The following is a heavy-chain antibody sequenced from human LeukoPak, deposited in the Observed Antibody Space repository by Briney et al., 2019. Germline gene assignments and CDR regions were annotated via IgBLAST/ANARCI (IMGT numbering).Heavy chain of an antibody. CDR1: GFTVSSTY. D-gene: IGHD2-15*01. CDR2: TYSGGTT. J-gene: IGHJ4*02. CDR3: ARAPPGYCSGGSCYPFDY. V-gene: IGHV3-66*02. Sequence: GGSLRLSCAASGFTVSSTYMTWVRQAPGKGLEWVSLTYSGGTTYHADSVKGRFTISRDNSKNTLYLQMNSLRVEDTAVYYCARAPPGYCSGGSCYPFDYWGQGTLVTVSS.